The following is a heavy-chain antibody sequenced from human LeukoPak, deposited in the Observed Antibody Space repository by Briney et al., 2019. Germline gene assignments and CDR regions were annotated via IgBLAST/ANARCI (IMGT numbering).Heavy chain of an antibody. Sequence: SVKVSCKASGGTFSSYVFNWVRQAPGQGLEWMGRIIPIFGTAYYAQKFQGRVTITTDESTSTAYMELSSLRSEDTAVYYCARGGYSSSSPDKNWFDPWGQGTLVTVSS. D-gene: IGHD6-6*01. J-gene: IGHJ5*02. CDR2: IIPIFGTA. CDR1: GGTFSSYV. CDR3: ARGGYSSSSPDKNWFDP. V-gene: IGHV1-69*05.